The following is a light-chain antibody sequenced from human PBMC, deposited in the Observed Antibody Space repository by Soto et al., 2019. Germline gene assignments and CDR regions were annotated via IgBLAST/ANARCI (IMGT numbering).Light chain of an antibody. CDR2: GNS. CDR1: SSNIGAGYD. Sequence: QPVLTQPPSVSGAPGQRVTISCTGSSSNIGAGYDVHWYQQLPGTVPKLLISGNSNRPSGVPDRFSGSKSGTSASLAITGLQAEDEADYYCQSYDSSLSGWVFGGGTKVTVL. CDR3: QSYDSSLSGWV. J-gene: IGLJ3*02. V-gene: IGLV1-40*01.